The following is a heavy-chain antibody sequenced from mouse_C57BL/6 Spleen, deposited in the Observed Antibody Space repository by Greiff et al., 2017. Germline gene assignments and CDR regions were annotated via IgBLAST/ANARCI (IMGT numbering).Heavy chain of an antibody. Sequence: EVMLVESGGGLVKPGGSLKLSCAASGFTFSSYAMSWVRPTPEKRLEWVATISDGGSYTYSPDNVKGRFTISRDNAKNNLYLQMSHLKSEDTAMYYWARDREQLRLHAYYLDYGGQGTTLTVSS. CDR1: GFTFSSYA. CDR2: ISDGGSYT. D-gene: IGHD3-2*02. CDR3: ARDREQLRLHAYYLDY. J-gene: IGHJ2*01. V-gene: IGHV5-4*01.